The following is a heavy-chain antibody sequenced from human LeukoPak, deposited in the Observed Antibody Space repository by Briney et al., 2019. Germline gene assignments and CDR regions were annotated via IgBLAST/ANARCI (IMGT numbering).Heavy chain of an antibody. D-gene: IGHD2-21*02. CDR1: GFTFSDYY. Sequence: GGSLRLSCAASGFTFSDYYMSWIRQAPGQGLEWVSYISSSGSTIYYADSVKGRFTISRDNAKNSLYLQMNSLRAEDTAVYYCARGQVVVTATFDYWGQGTLVTVSS. V-gene: IGHV3-11*01. J-gene: IGHJ4*02. CDR2: ISSSGSTI. CDR3: ARGQVVVTATFDY.